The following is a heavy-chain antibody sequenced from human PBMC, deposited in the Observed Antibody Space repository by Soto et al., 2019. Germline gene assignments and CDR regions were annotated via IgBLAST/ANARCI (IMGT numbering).Heavy chain of an antibody. CDR1: GGSISSSSYY. CDR2: RYYGGST. D-gene: IGHD2-15*01. CDR3: ARSRCRGRSCYSLGDCGAACSDAFDV. J-gene: IGHJ3*01. Sequence: QLQLQESGPGLVKPSETLSLTCTVSGGSISSSSYYWGWVRQPPGKGLEWIGSRYYGGSTHYNPSHRSRITISIDTSKTQVSLKLCSVTAADTAVYHCARSRCRGRSCYSLGDCGAACSDAFDVWGQGAMVTVS. V-gene: IGHV4-39*01.